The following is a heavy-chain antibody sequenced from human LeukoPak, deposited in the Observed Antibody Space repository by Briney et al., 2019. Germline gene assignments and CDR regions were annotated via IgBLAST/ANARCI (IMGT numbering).Heavy chain of an antibody. J-gene: IGHJ5*02. D-gene: IGHD2-21*02. Sequence: SETLSLTCHVSGVTVNNYYWSWIRQSPGKGLEWIGYIDYGGNTNYNSILKSGVIITVDTANNHLFLRLNSVTAANAAVYYCGRQSFVVAASAITPFDAWGQGRMVTVSS. V-gene: IGHV4-59*08. CDR2: IDYGGNT. CDR1: GVTVNNYY. CDR3: GRQSFVVAASAITPFDA.